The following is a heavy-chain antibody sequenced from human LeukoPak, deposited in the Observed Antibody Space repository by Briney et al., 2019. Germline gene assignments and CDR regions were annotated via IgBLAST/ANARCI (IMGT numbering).Heavy chain of an antibody. CDR3: ATESYSGSYLYAFDI. V-gene: IGHV1-69*10. CDR2: IIPVFAIA. CDR1: GGNFGSYA. Sequence: SVKVSCKASGGNFGSYAINWVRQAPGQGLECMGGIIPVFAIANYAQKFQGRVTMTEDTSTDTAYMELSSLRSEDTAVYYCATESYSGSYLYAFDIWGQGTMVTVSS. J-gene: IGHJ3*02. D-gene: IGHD1-26*01.